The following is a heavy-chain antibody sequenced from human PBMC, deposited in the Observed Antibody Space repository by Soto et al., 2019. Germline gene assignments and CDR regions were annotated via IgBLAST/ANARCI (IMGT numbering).Heavy chain of an antibody. CDR1: GGSISSGGYY. J-gene: IGHJ6*03. Sequence: SETLSLTCTVSGGSISSGGYYWSWIRQHPGKGLEWIGYIYYSGSTYSNPSLKSRVTISVDTSKNQFSLKLSSVTAADTAVYYCARGAHSYSSSGLYYYYYMDVWGKGTTVTVSS. D-gene: IGHD6-6*01. CDR2: IYYSGST. CDR3: ARGAHSYSSSGLYYYYYMDV. V-gene: IGHV4-31*03.